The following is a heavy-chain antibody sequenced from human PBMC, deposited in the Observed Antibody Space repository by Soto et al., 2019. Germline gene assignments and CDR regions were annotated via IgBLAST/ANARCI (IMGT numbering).Heavy chain of an antibody. CDR3: ASMQDYGDPYNWFDP. J-gene: IGHJ5*02. V-gene: IGHV1-69*06. Sequence: SVKVSCKASGGTFSSYAISWVRQAPGQGLEWMGRIIPIFGTANYAQKFQGRVTITADKSTSTAYMELSSLRSEDTAVYYCASMQDYGDPYNWFDPWGQGTLVTVSS. CDR1: GGTFSSYA. CDR2: IIPIFGTA. D-gene: IGHD4-17*01.